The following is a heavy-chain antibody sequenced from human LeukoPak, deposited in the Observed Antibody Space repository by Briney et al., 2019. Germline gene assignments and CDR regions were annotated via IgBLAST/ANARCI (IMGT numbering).Heavy chain of an antibody. V-gene: IGHV4-38-2*02. Sequence: KASETLSLTCTVSGYSISSGYYWGWIRQPPGKGLEWIGSIYHSGSTYYNPSLKSRVTISVDTSKNQFSLKLSSVTAADTAVYYCARIGGKYSTLDYWGQGTLVTVSS. J-gene: IGHJ4*02. CDR2: IYHSGST. CDR3: ARIGGKYSTLDY. D-gene: IGHD4-11*01. CDR1: GYSISSGYY.